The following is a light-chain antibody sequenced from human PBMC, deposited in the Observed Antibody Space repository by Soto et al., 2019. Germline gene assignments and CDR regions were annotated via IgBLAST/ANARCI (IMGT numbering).Light chain of an antibody. CDR3: QQYNNWPFT. CDR2: GAS. CDR1: QSLSSN. Sequence: EIVMTQSPATLSVSPGERATLSCRASQSLSSNVAWYQQKPGQVPRLLIYGASTRATGIPARFSGSRSGTEFTLTISSLQSEDFAVYYCQQYNNWPFTFGPGTKVDSK. V-gene: IGKV3D-15*01. J-gene: IGKJ3*01.